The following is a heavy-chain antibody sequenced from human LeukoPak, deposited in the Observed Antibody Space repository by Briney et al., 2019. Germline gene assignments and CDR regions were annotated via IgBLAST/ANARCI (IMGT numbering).Heavy chain of an antibody. D-gene: IGHD1-26*01. Sequence: AGGSLRLSCAASGFTFSNAWMSWVRQAPGKGLEWVGRIKSKTDGGTTDYAAPVKGRFTISRDDSKNTLYLQMNSLKTEDTAVYYCTTDSLFGGSYYLYYYYYMDVWGKGTTVTVSS. CDR1: GFTFSNAW. V-gene: IGHV3-15*01. J-gene: IGHJ6*03. CDR3: TTDSLFGGSYYLYYYYYMDV. CDR2: IKSKTDGGTT.